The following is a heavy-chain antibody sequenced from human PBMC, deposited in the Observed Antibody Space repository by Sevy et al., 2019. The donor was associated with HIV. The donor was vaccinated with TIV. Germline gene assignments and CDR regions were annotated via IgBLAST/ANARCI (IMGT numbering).Heavy chain of an antibody. CDR2: IYSSGSS. CDR3: SRSSGYSYGDFDY. Sequence: SETLSLTCTVSGGSISSNYWSWIRQPPGKGLEWIGYIYSSGSSYNPSLKSRVSISMDTSKNQFSLKLNSVTAAGTAVYYFSRSSGYSYGDFDYWGQGTLVTVSS. V-gene: IGHV4-59*01. D-gene: IGHD5-18*01. CDR1: GGSISSNY. J-gene: IGHJ4*02.